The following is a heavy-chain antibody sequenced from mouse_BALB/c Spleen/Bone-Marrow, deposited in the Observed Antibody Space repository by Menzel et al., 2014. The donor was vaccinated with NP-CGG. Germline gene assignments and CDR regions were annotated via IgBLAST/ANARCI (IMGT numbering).Heavy chain of an antibody. Sequence: QVQLQQSGAELVRPGTSVKVSCKASGYAFTNYLIEWVKQRPGQGLEWIGVINPGSGGTNYNEKFKGKATLTADKSSSTAYMQLSSLTSDASAVYFCARGGDYGFMDYWGQGTSVTVSS. CDR2: INPGSGGT. V-gene: IGHV1-54*01. J-gene: IGHJ4*01. CDR1: GYAFTNYL. CDR3: ARGGDYGFMDY. D-gene: IGHD1-2*01.